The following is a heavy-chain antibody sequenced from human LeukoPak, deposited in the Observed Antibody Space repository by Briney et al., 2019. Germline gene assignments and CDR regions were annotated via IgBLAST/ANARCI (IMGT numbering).Heavy chain of an antibody. Sequence: GGSLRVSCAASGFTFSSSAMSWVRQAPVKGLEWVSSITGSGVSTYYVDSVKGRFTISRDNSKNTLYLQMNSLRAEDTAVYYCAKDIQGILWFGEWGQGTLVTVSS. CDR2: ITGSGVST. D-gene: IGHD3-10*01. V-gene: IGHV3-23*01. J-gene: IGHJ4*02. CDR3: AKDIQGILWFGE. CDR1: GFTFSSSA.